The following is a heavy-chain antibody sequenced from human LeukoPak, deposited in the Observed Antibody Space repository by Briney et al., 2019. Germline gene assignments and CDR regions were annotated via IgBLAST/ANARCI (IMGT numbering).Heavy chain of an antibody. CDR1: GFTFSSYG. CDR2: IRYDGSNK. Sequence: GGSLRLSCAASGFTFSSYGMHWVRQAPGKGLEWVAFIRYDGSNKYYADSVKGRFTISRDNSKNTLYLQRNSLRAEDTAVYYCARDTSDYYDSSANPSASPWGQGTLVTVSS. CDR3: ARDTSDYYDSSANPSASP. D-gene: IGHD3-22*01. V-gene: IGHV3-30*02. J-gene: IGHJ5*02.